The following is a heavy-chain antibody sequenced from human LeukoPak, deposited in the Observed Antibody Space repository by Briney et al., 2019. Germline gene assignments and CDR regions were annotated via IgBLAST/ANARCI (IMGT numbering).Heavy chain of an antibody. Sequence: QPGGSLRLSCASSGSTFKNYDINWVRQAPGKGLEWVSYISSSGDPIYYADSVRGRFTISRDNAKNSLYLQMDSLRVDDTAVYYCAREGTTIDAFEIWGQGTLVTVS. V-gene: IGHV3-48*03. J-gene: IGHJ3*02. CDR2: ISSSGDPI. CDR3: AREGTTIDAFEI. CDR1: GSTFKNYD. D-gene: IGHD1-14*01.